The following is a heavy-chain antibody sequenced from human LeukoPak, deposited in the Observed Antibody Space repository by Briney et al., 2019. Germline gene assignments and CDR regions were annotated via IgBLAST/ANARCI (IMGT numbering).Heavy chain of an antibody. V-gene: IGHV1-69*13. Sequence: ASVKVSCKASGGTFSSYAISWVRQAPGQGLEWMGGIIPIFGTANYAQKFQGRVTITADESTSTAYMELSSLRSEDTAVYYCARGRADSYGNFDYWGQGTLVTVSS. J-gene: IGHJ4*02. CDR2: IIPIFGTA. CDR1: GGTFSSYA. D-gene: IGHD5-18*01. CDR3: ARGRADSYGNFDY.